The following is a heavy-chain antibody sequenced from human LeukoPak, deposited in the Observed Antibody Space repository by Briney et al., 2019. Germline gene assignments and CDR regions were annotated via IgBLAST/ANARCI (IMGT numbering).Heavy chain of an antibody. V-gene: IGHV1-69*13. CDR3: ARGSSLYGPLYYMDV. D-gene: IGHD2/OR15-2a*01. J-gene: IGHJ6*03. CDR1: GGTFSSYA. Sequence: SVKVSCKASGGTFSSYAISWVRQAPGQGLEWMGGIIPIFGTANYAQKFQGRVTITADESTSTAYMELSSLRSEDTAVYYCARGSSLYGPLYYMDVWGKGTTVTISS. CDR2: IIPIFGTA.